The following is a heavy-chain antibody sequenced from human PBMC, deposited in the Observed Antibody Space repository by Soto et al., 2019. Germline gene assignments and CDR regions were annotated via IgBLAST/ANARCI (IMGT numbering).Heavy chain of an antibody. J-gene: IGHJ6*02. D-gene: IGHD1-1*01. CDR3: AGALENPYSYYGLNV. CDR2: TTYDGGNK. V-gene: IGHV3-30*03. CDR1: TFSLSSYG. Sequence: RSMTPASPPSTFSLSSYGMECVRLPPGKGLEWVAATTYDGGNKHYVDSVKGRFTISRDNSKNTLYLQMNSLRVEDTATYYCAGALENPYSYYGLNVWGQGTTVTVSS.